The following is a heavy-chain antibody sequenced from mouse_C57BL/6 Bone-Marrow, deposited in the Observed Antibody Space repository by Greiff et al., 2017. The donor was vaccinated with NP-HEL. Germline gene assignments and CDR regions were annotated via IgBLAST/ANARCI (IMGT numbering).Heavy chain of an antibody. Sequence: QVTLKESGPGILQSSQTLSLTCSFSGFSLSTSGMGVSWIRQPSGKGLEWLAHIYWDDDKRYNPSLKSRLTISKDTSRNQVFLKITSVDTADTATYYCARRGDYDYDVYYAMDYWGQGTSVTVSS. J-gene: IGHJ4*01. CDR2: IYWDDDK. CDR1: GFSLSTSGMG. CDR3: ARRGDYDYDVYYAMDY. V-gene: IGHV8-12*01. D-gene: IGHD2-4*01.